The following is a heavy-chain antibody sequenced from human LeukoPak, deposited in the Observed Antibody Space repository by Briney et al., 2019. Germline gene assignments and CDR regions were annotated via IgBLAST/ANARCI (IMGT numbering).Heavy chain of an antibody. D-gene: IGHD3-10*01. J-gene: IGHJ4*02. CDR1: GFSFSTYE. Sequence: PGGSLRLSCAASGFSFSTYEMNWVRQAPGKGLEWISYISSGGDTVYYADSVKGRFTISRDNAKNSVFLQMNSLRAEDTAVYYCARDFAKARGPLDYWGQGTLVTVSS. CDR2: ISSGGDTV. CDR3: ARDFAKARGPLDY. V-gene: IGHV3-48*03.